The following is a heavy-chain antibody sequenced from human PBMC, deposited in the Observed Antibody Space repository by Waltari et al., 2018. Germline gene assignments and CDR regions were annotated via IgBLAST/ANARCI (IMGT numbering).Heavy chain of an antibody. CDR2: ITSSSNHI. V-gene: IGHV3-21*01. Sequence: LVESGGGLVKPGGSLRLSCEASDFTFASHTLRWVRQPPGKAPQWVASITSSSNHIYYADSVEGRFTISRDNMKKLVFLQMDSLSAEDTAVYFCSREANYDRRDSPNDYWGQGTLVTVSS. J-gene: IGHJ4*02. CDR3: SREANYDRRDSPNDY. D-gene: IGHD3-16*01. CDR1: DFTFASHT.